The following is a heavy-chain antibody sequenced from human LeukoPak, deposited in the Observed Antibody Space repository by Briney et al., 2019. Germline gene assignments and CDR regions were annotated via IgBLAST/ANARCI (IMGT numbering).Heavy chain of an antibody. D-gene: IGHD7-27*01. CDR1: GFTLSGYW. Sequence: GGSLRLSCAASGFTLSGYWMYWVRQAPGKGLVWVSLINSDGSSTNYADSVKGRFTISRDNAKNTLYLQVNSLRADDSAVYYCARHLGTYSDHWGQGTLVTVSS. CDR3: ARHLGTYSDH. V-gene: IGHV3-74*01. J-gene: IGHJ4*02. CDR2: INSDGSST.